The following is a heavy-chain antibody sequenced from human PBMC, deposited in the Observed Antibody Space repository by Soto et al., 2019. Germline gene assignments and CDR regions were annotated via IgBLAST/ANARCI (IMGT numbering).Heavy chain of an antibody. J-gene: IGHJ3*01. CDR2: IDPNTGGT. D-gene: IGHD3-16*01. V-gene: IGHV1-2*04. Sequence: ASVKVSCKASGYTFTGYYIHWVRQAPGQGLEWMGWIDPNTGGTNYAQKFQGWVIMSRDTSISTASMDLSRLRSDDTALYYCARGDLGGGYAFDVWGQGTVVTVSS. CDR3: ARGDLGGGYAFDV. CDR1: GYTFTGYY.